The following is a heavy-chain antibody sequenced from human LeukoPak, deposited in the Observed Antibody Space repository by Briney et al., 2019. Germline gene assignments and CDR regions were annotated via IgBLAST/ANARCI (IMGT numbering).Heavy chain of an antibody. D-gene: IGHD2-2*01. J-gene: IGHJ5*02. Sequence: SQTLSLTCAISGDSVSSNSVSWNWIRQSPSRGLEWLGRTYYRSTWYNDYAVSVRGRITVNPDTSKNQFSLHLNSVTPEDTAVYYCARRLTQYDCFDPWGQGILVTVSS. CDR3: ARRLTQYDCFDP. CDR2: TYYRSTWYN. V-gene: IGHV6-1*01. CDR1: GDSVSSNSVS.